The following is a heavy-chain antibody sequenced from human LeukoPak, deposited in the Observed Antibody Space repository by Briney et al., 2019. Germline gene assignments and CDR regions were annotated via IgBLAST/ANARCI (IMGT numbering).Heavy chain of an antibody. Sequence: PGGSLRLSCAASGFTVSNNYMSWVRQAPGKGLEWVSVIYSGGYTYYADSVKGRFTISRDNSKNTLYLQMNSLRAEDTAVYYCARGPFRSGGEEFDYWGQGTLVTVS. CDR3: ARGPFRSGGEEFDY. CDR1: GFTVSNNY. J-gene: IGHJ4*02. D-gene: IGHD2-15*01. V-gene: IGHV3-66*02. CDR2: IYSGGYT.